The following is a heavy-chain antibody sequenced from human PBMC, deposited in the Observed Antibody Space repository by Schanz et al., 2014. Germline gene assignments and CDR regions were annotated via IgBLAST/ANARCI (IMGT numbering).Heavy chain of an antibody. J-gene: IGHJ4*02. CDR2: ISAYNGNT. CDR1: GYTFISYG. Sequence: QVQLVQSGAEVKKPGASVKVSCKASGYTFISYGINWVRQAPGQGLEWMGWISAYNGNTNYAQKLQGRVTMTTDTSTSTAYMELRSLRSDDTAVYYCARGGYSSGCYDRDIAHFDYWGQGTLVTVSS. V-gene: IGHV1-18*01. D-gene: IGHD6-19*01. CDR3: ARGGYSSGCYDRDIAHFDY.